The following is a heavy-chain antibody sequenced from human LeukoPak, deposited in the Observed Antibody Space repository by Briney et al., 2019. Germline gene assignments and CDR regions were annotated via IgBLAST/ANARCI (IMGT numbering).Heavy chain of an antibody. CDR2: ISLAGRT. CDR3: SRESGPFCLFAQ. D-gene: IGHD1-26*01. Sequence: SGTLSLTCGVSGGSITTTNYWSWVRQPPGGGLEWIREISLAGRTRYNPSLKSRVNISIDESTNHLYLNLGSVTAADPAESYRSRESGPFCLFAQGGQGTLVAVTS. CDR1: GGSITTTNY. J-gene: IGHJ4*02. V-gene: IGHV4-4*02.